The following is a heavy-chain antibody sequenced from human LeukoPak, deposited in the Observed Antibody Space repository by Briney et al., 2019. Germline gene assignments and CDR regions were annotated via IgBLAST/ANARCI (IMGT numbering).Heavy chain of an antibody. V-gene: IGHV3-30*02. D-gene: IGHD5-18*01. CDR1: GFTFSTSG. CDR3: VKGYTYGIDY. CDR2: IQYDGSKK. Sequence: GGSLRLSCAASGFTFSTSGMHWVRQAPGKGLEWVTFIQYDGSKKYYSDSVKGRFTISRDNSKNTMYLQVSSLRPDDTAVYYCVKGYTYGIDYWGQGTLVTVSS. J-gene: IGHJ4*02.